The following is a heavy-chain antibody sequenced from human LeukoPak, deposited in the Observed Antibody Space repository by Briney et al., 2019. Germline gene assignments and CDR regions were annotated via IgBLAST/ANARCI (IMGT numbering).Heavy chain of an antibody. CDR3: ARDPDGDYDFDY. J-gene: IGHJ4*02. CDR2: INSNGAVI. V-gene: IGHV3-48*01. CDR1: GFSFSDYG. D-gene: IGHD4-17*01. Sequence: GGSLRLSCAASGFSFSDYGMNWVRRAPGKGLEWLSHINSNGAVISYADSVKGRFTISRDTAKSSLYLQMNSQKIEDTAIYFCARDPDGDYDFDYWGQGTLVTVSS.